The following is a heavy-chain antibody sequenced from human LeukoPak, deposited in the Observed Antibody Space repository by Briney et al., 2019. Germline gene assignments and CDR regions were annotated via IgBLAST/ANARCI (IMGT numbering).Heavy chain of an antibody. D-gene: IGHD5-18*01. CDR1: GFTFDDYA. CDR3: AKDITHDTVMFSFAS. J-gene: IGHJ4*02. V-gene: IGHV3-9*01. CDR2: ISWNSGNI. Sequence: GRSLRLSCAASGFTFDDYAMRWVRQTPRKGLESVSGISWNSGNIGYADSVKGRFTISRDTARNSLYLQMNSLRAEDTALYYCAKDITHDTVMFSFASWGQGTLVTVSS.